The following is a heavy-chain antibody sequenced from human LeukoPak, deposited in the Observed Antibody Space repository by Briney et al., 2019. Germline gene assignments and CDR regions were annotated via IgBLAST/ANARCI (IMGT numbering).Heavy chain of an antibody. CDR1: GGSISSGDYY. CDR3: ARSPKWAAAARDWFDP. J-gene: IGHJ5*02. D-gene: IGHD6-13*01. V-gene: IGHV4-30-4*08. Sequence: SETLSLTCTVSGGSISSGDYYWSWIRQPPGKGLEWIGYIYYSGSTYYNPSLKSRVTISVDTSKNQFSLKLSSVTAADTAVYYCARSPKWAAAARDWFDPWGQGTLVTVFS. CDR2: IYYSGST.